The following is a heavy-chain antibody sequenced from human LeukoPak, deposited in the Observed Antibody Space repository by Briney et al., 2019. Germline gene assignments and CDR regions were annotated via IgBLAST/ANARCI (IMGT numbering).Heavy chain of an antibody. CDR1: GGSISSSNYY. CDR3: ARTLGWASSRYPFDG. D-gene: IGHD3-16*02. CDR2: MYYSGNT. Sequence: SETLSLTCTVSGGSISSSNYYWGWIRQPPGKGLEWIGSMYYSGNTDYSPSLKSRVTVSVDTSKNQFSLKVNSVTAADTAVYYCARTLGWASSRYPFDGWGQGTLVTVSS. V-gene: IGHV4-39*01. J-gene: IGHJ4*02.